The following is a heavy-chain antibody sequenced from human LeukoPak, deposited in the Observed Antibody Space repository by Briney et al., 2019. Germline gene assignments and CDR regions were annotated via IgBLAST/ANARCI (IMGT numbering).Heavy chain of an antibody. D-gene: IGHD3-10*01. CDR1: GFTVSSNY. CDR3: ARTYGPGSYSYYGMDV. CDR2: IYSGGST. Sequence: PGGSLRLSCAASGFTVSSNYMSWVRQAPGKGLEWVSVIYSGGSTYYADSVKGRFSISRDNSKNTLYLQMNSLRAEDTAVYCCARTYGPGSYSYYGMDVWGKGTTVTVSS. J-gene: IGHJ6*04. V-gene: IGHV3-53*01.